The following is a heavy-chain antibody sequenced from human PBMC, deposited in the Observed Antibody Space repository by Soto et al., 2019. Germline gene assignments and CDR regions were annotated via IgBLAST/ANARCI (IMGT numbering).Heavy chain of an antibody. J-gene: IGHJ4*02. D-gene: IGHD3-3*01. CDR2: SYWDDDK. V-gene: IGHV2-5*02. CDR1: GFSLTTSGVG. Sequence: QITLNESGPTVVRPTETLTLTCRFSGFSLTTSGVGVGWIRQSPGKAPAWLALSYWDDDKRYSASLKSRLTITKDTSKNQVVLTVSDLDPTDTATYYCAHRVLRTVFGLVTTTAIYFDFWCQGTPVAVSS. CDR3: AHRVLRTVFGLVTTTAIYFDF.